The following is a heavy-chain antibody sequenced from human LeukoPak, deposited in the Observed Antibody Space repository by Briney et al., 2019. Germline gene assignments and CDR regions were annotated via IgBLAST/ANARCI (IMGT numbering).Heavy chain of an antibody. CDR2: ISPSRGST. J-gene: IGHJ4*02. D-gene: IGHD3-22*01. Sequence: ASVKVSCKASGYTFTSYYMHWVRQAPGQGLEWMGIISPSRGSTTYAQKFQGRVTITADESTSTAYMELSSLRSEDTAVYYCARRSYDSSGYGNWGQGTLVTVSS. CDR1: GYTFTSYY. CDR3: ARRSYDSSGYGN. V-gene: IGHV1-46*01.